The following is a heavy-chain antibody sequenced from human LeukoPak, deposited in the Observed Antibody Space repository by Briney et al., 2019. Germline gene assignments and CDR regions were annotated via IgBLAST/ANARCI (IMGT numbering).Heavy chain of an antibody. Sequence: ASVKVSCKVSGYTFTKYYMHWVRQAPGQGLEWMSIVNPGGGSTNYAQKFQGRVTMTRDTSTSTVYVELSSLRSEDTAVYYCARDESTAVGGVLIRYWGQGTLVTVSP. CDR1: GYTFTKYY. V-gene: IGHV1-46*01. CDR3: ARDESTAVGGVLIRY. J-gene: IGHJ4*02. CDR2: VNPGGGST. D-gene: IGHD3-3*01.